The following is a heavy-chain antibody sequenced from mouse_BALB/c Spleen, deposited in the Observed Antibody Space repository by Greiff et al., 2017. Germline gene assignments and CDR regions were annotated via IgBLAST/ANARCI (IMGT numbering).Heavy chain of an antibody. CDR2: IYWDDDK. J-gene: IGHJ2*01. D-gene: IGHD1-1*01. V-gene: IGHV8-12*01. CDR3: ARLLRYYFDY. CDR1: GFSLSTSGMG. Sequence: QVQLKESGPGILQPSQTLSLTCSFSGFSLSTSGMGVSWIRQPSGKGLEWLAHIYWDDDKRYNPSLKSRLTISKDTSSNQVFLKITSVDTADTATYYCARLLRYYFDYWGQGTTLTVSS.